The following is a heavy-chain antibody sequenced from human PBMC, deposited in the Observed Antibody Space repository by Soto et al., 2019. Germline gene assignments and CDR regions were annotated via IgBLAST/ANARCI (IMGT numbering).Heavy chain of an antibody. CDR1: GYTFTSYA. CDR3: ARRDYCSSTSCANWFDP. J-gene: IGHJ5*02. V-gene: IGHV1-3*01. CDR2: INAGNGNT. D-gene: IGHD2-2*01. Sequence: KLLLASVKVSCKASGYTFTSYAMHWVRQAPGQRPEWMGWINAGNGNTKYSQKFQGRVTITRDTSASTAYMELSSLRSEDTAVYYCARRDYCSSTSCANWFDPWGQGTLVTVSS.